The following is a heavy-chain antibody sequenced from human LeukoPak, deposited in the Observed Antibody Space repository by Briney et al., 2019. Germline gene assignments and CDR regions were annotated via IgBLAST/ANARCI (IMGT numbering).Heavy chain of an antibody. D-gene: IGHD2-21*02. V-gene: IGHV3-13*01. CDR2: IGTVGDT. J-gene: IGHJ4*02. CDR3: ARIGAPGHCGGDCYSGDY. Sequence: GGSLRLSCAASGFTFSNYDMHWVRQAAGKGLEWVSAIGTVGDTYYLGSVKGRFIISRENAKNTLYLQMNSLRAGDTVVYYCARIGAPGHCGGDCYSGDYWGQGTLVTVSS. CDR1: GFTFSNYD.